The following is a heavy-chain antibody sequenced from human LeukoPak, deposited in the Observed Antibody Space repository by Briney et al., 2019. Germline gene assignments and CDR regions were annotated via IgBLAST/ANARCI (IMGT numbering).Heavy chain of an antibody. Sequence: GGSLRLSCAASGFTFSSYSMNWVRQAPGKGLEWVSSISSSSSYIYYADSVKGRFTISRDNAKNSLYLQMNSLRTEDTAVYYCARDLSGIAGYTYGRGIDYWGQGTLVTVSS. CDR3: ARDLSGIAGYTYGRGIDY. J-gene: IGHJ4*02. CDR1: GFTFSSYS. V-gene: IGHV3-21*01. D-gene: IGHD5-18*01. CDR2: ISSSSSYI.